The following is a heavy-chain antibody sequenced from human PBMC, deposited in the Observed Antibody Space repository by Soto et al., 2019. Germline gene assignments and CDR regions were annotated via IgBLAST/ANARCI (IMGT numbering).Heavy chain of an antibody. D-gene: IGHD2-21*01. CDR1: GASISSDGYY. Sequence: PSETLSLTCSVSGASISSDGYYWTWIRHHPVKGLEWLGYIHYSGVATYSPSYNPSLQSRIAISVDTSKRLFSLKLTSVTAADTAVYYWARVPTYSQGSIGYQPFHPWGHGTLVTVSS. CDR2: IHYSGVATYSP. V-gene: IGHV4-31*03. J-gene: IGHJ1*01. CDR3: ARVPTYSQGSIGYQPFHP.